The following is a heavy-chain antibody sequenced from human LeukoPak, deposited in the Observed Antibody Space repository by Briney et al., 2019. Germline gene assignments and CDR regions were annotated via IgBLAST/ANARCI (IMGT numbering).Heavy chain of an antibody. D-gene: IGHD3-9*01. CDR3: ARGSRYFDWLDFYGMDV. CDR1: GGTFSSYA. J-gene: IGHJ6*02. Sequence: SVKVSCKASGGTFSSYAISWVRQAPGQGLEWMGRIIPILGIANYAQKFQGRVTITADKSTSTAYMELSSLRSEDTAVYYCARGSRYFDWLDFYGMDVWGQGTTVTVSS. V-gene: IGHV1-69*04. CDR2: IIPILGIA.